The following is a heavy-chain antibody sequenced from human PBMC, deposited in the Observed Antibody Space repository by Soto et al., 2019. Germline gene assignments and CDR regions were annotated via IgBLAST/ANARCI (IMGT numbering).Heavy chain of an antibody. J-gene: IGHJ6*02. D-gene: IGHD3-16*02. V-gene: IGHV1-3*01. CDR1: VYALKRYA. CDR2: INVDNGNT. CDR3: ARYGSYRYGSYSDYELDG. Sequence: SVKLSWKSPVYALKRYAMHWVRQAPGQSPEWIGWINVDNGNTKYSQNLQGRVTITRDTSASTAYMELSGLTYGDTGVYFCARYGSYRYGSYSDYELDGWGQGTTVTVSS.